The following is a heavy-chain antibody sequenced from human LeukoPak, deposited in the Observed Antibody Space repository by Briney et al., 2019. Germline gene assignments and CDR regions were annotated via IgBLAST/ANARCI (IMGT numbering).Heavy chain of an antibody. J-gene: IGHJ6*03. CDR1: GYTFTRHY. CDR3: ARVGGGSSWDSYYYYYMDV. V-gene: IGHV1-46*01. D-gene: IGHD6-13*01. CDR2: LNPSDGST. Sequence: ASVKVSCKASGYTFTRHYMHWVRQAPGQGLEWMGILNPSDGSTTYAQKFQGRVTMTTDTSTSTAYMELRSLRSDDMAVYYCARVGGGSSWDSYYYYYMDVWGKGTTATVSS.